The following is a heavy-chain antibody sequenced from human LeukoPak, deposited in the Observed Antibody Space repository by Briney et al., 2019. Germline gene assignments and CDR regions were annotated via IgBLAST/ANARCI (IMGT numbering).Heavy chain of an antibody. D-gene: IGHD3-22*01. CDR1: GFTFSSYA. V-gene: IGHV3-23*01. J-gene: IGHJ1*01. CDR3: AKDGYYYDSSDYYAEYFQH. Sequence: GGSLRLSCAASGFTFSSYAMSWVRQAPGKGLEWVSAISGSGGSTYYADSVKGRFTISRDNSKNTLYLQMNSLRAEDTAVYYCAKDGYYYDSSDYYAEYFQHWGQGTRVTVS. CDR2: ISGSGGST.